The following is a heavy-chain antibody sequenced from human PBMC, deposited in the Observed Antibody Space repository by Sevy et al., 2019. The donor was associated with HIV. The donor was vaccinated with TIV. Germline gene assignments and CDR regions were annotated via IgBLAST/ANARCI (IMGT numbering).Heavy chain of an antibody. CDR1: GFTFSKYS. D-gene: IGHD2-8*01. J-gene: IGHJ4*02. CDR3: GREGCTKPHDY. V-gene: IGHV3-23*01. CDR2: FSFGCGKI. Sequence: GGSLRLSCAASGFTFSKYSMSWIRQTPGKGLEWVSTFSFGCGKINYADSVKGRFTVSRDDSRNTFYLQMNSLGAEDTAIYHWGREGCTKPHDYWGQGTVVTVSS.